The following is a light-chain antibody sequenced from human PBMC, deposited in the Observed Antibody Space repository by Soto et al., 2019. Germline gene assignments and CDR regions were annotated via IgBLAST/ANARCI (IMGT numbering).Light chain of an antibody. CDR3: FSYTSSGTYV. Sequence: QSALTQPASLSGSPGQSITISCTGTNNDIGRFDFVSWYQQHPGNSPKLILYEVRDRPSGVSSRFSGSKSANTASLTISGLQAEDETDYYCFSYTSSGTYVFGPGTKLTVL. CDR2: EVR. CDR1: NNDIGRFDF. J-gene: IGLJ1*01. V-gene: IGLV2-14*01.